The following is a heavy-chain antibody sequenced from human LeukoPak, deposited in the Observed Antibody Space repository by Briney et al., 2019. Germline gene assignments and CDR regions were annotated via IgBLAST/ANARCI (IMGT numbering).Heavy chain of an antibody. CDR2: MDPSGTHK. CDR3: AIWTSGNY. Sequence: GGSLRLSCAASDFTFNRSWMNWVRQSPGKGLEWVANMDPSGTHKRYVDSVKGRFTISKDNAGTSFYLGMYNLRVEDTAIYYCAIWTSGNYWGQGTLVTVSS. V-gene: IGHV3-7*01. J-gene: IGHJ4*02. CDR1: DFTFNRSW. D-gene: IGHD1-1*01.